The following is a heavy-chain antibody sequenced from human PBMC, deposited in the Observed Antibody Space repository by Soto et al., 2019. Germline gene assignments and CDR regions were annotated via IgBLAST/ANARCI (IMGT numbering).Heavy chain of an antibody. D-gene: IGHD2-2*01. CDR3: ARLGGNCDATGCYGYSVMDV. CDR2: IYYTGNT. Sequence: QLQLQESGPGLMKPSETLSLTCSVSGGSISISNYQWGWIRQPPGKELEWIASIYYTGNTYYNPSLRSRVTRSIDTAKNQFALKVRAGTAADTAVYYCARLGGNCDATGCYGYSVMDVWGQGPTVTVSS. CDR1: GGSISISNYQ. J-gene: IGHJ6*02. V-gene: IGHV4-39*01.